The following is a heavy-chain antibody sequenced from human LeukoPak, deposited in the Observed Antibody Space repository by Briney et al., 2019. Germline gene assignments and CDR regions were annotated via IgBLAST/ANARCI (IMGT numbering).Heavy chain of an antibody. V-gene: IGHV4-34*01. Sequence: SETLSLTCSVSGGSLSGYYWSWVRQPPGKGLQWIGEINHSGHTNYNPSLKSRVSISVDTSKNQFSLRLSSVTAADTALYFCARGWSETTIYYFFMAVWGQGTTVTVSS. CDR2: INHSGHT. J-gene: IGHJ6*03. CDR1: GGSLSGYY. CDR3: ARGWSETTIYYFFMAV. D-gene: IGHD3-3*01.